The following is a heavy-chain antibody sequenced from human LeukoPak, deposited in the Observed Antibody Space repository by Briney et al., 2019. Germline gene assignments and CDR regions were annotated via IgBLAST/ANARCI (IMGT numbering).Heavy chain of an antibody. J-gene: IGHJ4*02. CDR2: ISSSSSYI. V-gene: IGHV3-21*01. Sequence: GGSLRLSCAASGFTFSSYSMNWVRQAPGKGLEWVSSISSSSSYIYDADSVKGRFTISRDNAKNSLYLQMNSLRDEDTAVYYCARGYGYGFDDWGEGTLVTASS. CDR3: ARGYGYGFDD. CDR1: GFTFSSYS. D-gene: IGHD5-18*01.